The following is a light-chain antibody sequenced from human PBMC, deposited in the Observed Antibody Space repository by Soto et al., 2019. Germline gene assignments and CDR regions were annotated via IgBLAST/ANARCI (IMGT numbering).Light chain of an antibody. V-gene: IGLV2-14*03. CDR1: SSDIGAYNY. CDR3: SSYTSSTTWV. CDR2: DVS. Sequence: QPVLTQPASVSGSPGQSITISCTGTSSDIGAYNYVSWYQQHPGKAPKLMIYDVSSRPSGVSNRFSGSKSGNTASLTISGLQAEDEADYYCSSYTSSTTWVFGGGTKLTVL. J-gene: IGLJ3*02.